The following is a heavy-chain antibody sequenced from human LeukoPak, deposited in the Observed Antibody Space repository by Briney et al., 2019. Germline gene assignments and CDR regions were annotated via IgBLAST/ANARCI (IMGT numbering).Heavy chain of an antibody. CDR2: IYYSGST. CDR3: ARDRPYCSSTSCYGVDP. CDR1: GGSISSGGYS. V-gene: IGHV4-30-4*07. J-gene: IGHJ5*02. Sequence: SETLSLTCAVSGGSISSGGYSWSWIRQPPGKGLEWIGYIYYSGSTYYNPSLKSRVTISVDTSKNQFSLKLSSVTAADTAVYYCARDRPYCSSTSCYGVDPWGQGTLVTVSS. D-gene: IGHD2-2*01.